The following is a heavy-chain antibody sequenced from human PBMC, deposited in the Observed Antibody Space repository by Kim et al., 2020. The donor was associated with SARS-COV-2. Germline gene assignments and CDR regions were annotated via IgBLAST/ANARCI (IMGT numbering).Heavy chain of an antibody. D-gene: IGHD3-10*02. V-gene: IGHV3-33*06. J-gene: IGHJ6*02. CDR3: AKAQYVSYYYYGMDV. Sequence: DSVKGRFTIARDNSKDTLYLQMNSLRAEDTAVYYCAKAQYVSYYYYGMDVWGQGTTVTVSS.